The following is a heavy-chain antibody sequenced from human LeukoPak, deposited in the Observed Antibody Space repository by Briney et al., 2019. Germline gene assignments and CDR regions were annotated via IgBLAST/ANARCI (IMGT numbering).Heavy chain of an antibody. V-gene: IGHV3-74*01. CDR2: IKSDGSST. J-gene: IGHJ4*02. Sequence: GGSLRLSCAASGFTFSSYWMHWVRQAPGKGLVRVSRIKSDGSSTSYADSVKGRFTSSRDNAKNTLYLQMNSLRAEDTAVYYCARGSSVVGLDWGQGTLVTVSS. CDR3: ARGSSVVGLD. D-gene: IGHD2-15*01. CDR1: GFTFSSYW.